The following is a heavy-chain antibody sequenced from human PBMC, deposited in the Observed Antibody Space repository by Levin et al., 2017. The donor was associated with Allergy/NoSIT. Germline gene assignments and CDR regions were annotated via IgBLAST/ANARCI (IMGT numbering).Heavy chain of an antibody. CDR1: GYTFTSYD. CDR3: AREVVVVVGGWFDP. D-gene: IGHD2-15*01. Sequence: ASVKVSCKASGYTFTSYDINWVRQATGQGLEWMGWMNPNSGNTGYAQKFQGRVTMTRNTSISTAYMELSSLRSEDTAVYYCAREVVVVVGGWFDPWGQGTLVTVSS. CDR2: MNPNSGNT. J-gene: IGHJ5*02. V-gene: IGHV1-8*01.